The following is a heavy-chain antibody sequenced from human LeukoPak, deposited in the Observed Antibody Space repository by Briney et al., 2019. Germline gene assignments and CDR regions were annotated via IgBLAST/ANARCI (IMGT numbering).Heavy chain of an antibody. Sequence: GGSLRLSCAASGFTFDDYAMHWVRQAPGKGLEWVSGISWNSGSIGYADSVKGRFTISRDNAKNSLYLQMNSLRAEDTALYYCAKDPHCDILTGYFDYWGQGTLVTVSS. J-gene: IGHJ4*02. CDR1: GFTFDDYA. D-gene: IGHD3-9*01. V-gene: IGHV3-9*01. CDR2: ISWNSGSI. CDR3: AKDPHCDILTGYFDY.